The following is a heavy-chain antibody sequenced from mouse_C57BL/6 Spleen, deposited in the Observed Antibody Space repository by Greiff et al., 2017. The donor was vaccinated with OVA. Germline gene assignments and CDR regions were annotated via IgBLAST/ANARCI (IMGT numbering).Heavy chain of an antibody. V-gene: IGHV1-26*01. D-gene: IGHD2-5*01. CDR2: INPNNGGT. Sequence: EVQLQQSGPELVKPGASVKISCKASGYTFTDYYMNWVKQSHGKSLEWIGDINPNNGGTSYNQKFKGKATLTVDKSSSTAYMELRSLTYEDSAVYYCARSGYSNYFYYFDYWGQGTTLTVSS. CDR1: GYTFTDYY. CDR3: ARSGYSNYFYYFDY. J-gene: IGHJ2*01.